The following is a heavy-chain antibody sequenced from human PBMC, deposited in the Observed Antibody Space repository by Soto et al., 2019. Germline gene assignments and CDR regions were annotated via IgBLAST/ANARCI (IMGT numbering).Heavy chain of an antibody. CDR1: GGSISSGGYY. CDR3: ARGIADYYYYYYMDV. V-gene: IGHV4-31*03. CDR2: IYYSGST. D-gene: IGHD6-13*01. J-gene: IGHJ6*03. Sequence: QVQLQESGPGLVKPSQTLSLTCTGSGGSISSGGYYWSWIRQHPGKGLEWIGYIYYSGSTYYNPSLKSRVTISVDTSKNQFSLKLSSVTAADTAVYYCARGIADYYYYYYMDVWGKGTTVTVSS.